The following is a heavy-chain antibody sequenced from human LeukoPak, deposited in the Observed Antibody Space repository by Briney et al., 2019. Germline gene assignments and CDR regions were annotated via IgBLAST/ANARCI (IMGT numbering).Heavy chain of an antibody. V-gene: IGHV3-11*01. D-gene: IGHD3-9*01. Sequence: PGGSLRLSCAASGFTFSDYNMNWVRQAPGKGLEWVSYITDSGNTVHYADSVKGRFTISRDNAKNSLYLQMNSLRAEDTAVYYCARSIGLTGGGVDVWGQGTTVTVSS. J-gene: IGHJ6*02. CDR1: GFTFSDYN. CDR3: ARSIGLTGGGVDV. CDR2: ITDSGNTV.